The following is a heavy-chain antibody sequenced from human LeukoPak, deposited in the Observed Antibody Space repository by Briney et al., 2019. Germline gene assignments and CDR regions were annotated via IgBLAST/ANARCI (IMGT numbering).Heavy chain of an antibody. V-gene: IGHV1-69*04. CDR1: GGTFSSYT. CDR3: AREAYYDILTGYPPFDY. D-gene: IGHD3-9*01. J-gene: IGHJ4*02. Sequence: SVKVSCKASGGTFSSYTISWVRRAPGQGLEWMGRIIPILGIANYAQKFQGRVTITADKSTSTAYMELSSLRSEDTAVYYCAREAYYDILTGYPPFDYWGQGTLVTVSS. CDR2: IIPILGIA.